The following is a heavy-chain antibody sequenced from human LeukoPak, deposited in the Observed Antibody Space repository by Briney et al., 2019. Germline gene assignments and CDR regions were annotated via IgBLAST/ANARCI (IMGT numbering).Heavy chain of an antibody. CDR1: GFTFSSYG. J-gene: IGHJ4*02. V-gene: IGHV3-30*03. Sequence: PGGSLRLSCAASGFTFSSYGMQWVRQAPGKGLEWVAGISYDGRSTQSADSVKGRFTISRDNAKNTVYLQMNSLRAEDTAVYHCATSRTFDYWGQGTLVTVSS. CDR2: ISYDGRST. D-gene: IGHD1-1*01. CDR3: ATSRTFDY.